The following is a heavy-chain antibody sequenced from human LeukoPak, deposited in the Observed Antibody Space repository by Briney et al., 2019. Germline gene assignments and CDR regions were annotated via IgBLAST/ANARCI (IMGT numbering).Heavy chain of an antibody. J-gene: IGHJ4*02. Sequence: ASVKVSCKASGYTFTSYYMHWVRQAPGQGLEWMGIINPSGGSTSYAQKFQGRVTMTRDTSTSTAYMELRSLRSDDTAVYYCARNDILTGYCPDYWGQGTLVTVSS. CDR3: ARNDILTGYCPDY. CDR1: GYTFTSYY. V-gene: IGHV1-46*01. D-gene: IGHD3-9*01. CDR2: INPSGGST.